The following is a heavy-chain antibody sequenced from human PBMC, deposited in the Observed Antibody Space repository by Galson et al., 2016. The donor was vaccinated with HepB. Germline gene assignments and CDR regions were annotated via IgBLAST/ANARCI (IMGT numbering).Heavy chain of an antibody. CDR3: ARHTVVDGGEDLDASEC. V-gene: IGHV5-51*01. Sequence: QSGAEVKKPGESLRISCKASGYSFSSYWIGWVRQMPGKCLEWMGIIYPSDSDTRYSPSFQDQVTISADKSISTAYLQWSSLKASDSAMYYCARHTVVDGGEDLDASECWGQGKMVTVSS. CDR2: IYPSDSDT. D-gene: IGHD4-23*01. J-gene: IGHJ3*01. CDR1: GYSFSSYW.